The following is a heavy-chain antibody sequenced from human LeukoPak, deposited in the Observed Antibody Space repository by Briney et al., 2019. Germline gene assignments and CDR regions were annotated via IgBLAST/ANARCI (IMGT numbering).Heavy chain of an antibody. CDR3: ARGFHELPYCFDY. CDR2: INYSGST. CDR1: GXSISSYY. V-gene: IGHV4-59*01. Sequence: SETLSLTCTVSGXSISSYYWTWIRQPPGKGLEWMGYINYSGSTNYNPSLRSRVTISVDKSKNQFSLKLSSVTAADTAAYYCARGFHELPYCFDYWGQGTLVTVSS. J-gene: IGHJ4*02. D-gene: IGHD4-23*01.